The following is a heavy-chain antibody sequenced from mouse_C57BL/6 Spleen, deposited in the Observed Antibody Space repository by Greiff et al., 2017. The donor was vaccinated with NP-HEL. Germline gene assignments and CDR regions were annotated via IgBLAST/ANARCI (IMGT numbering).Heavy chain of an antibody. J-gene: IGHJ2*01. V-gene: IGHV1-82*01. CDR1: GYAFSSSW. D-gene: IGHD4-1*01. CDR3: ARSGTGSVRFDY. Sequence: QVQLQQSGPELVKPGASVKISCKASGYAFSSSWMNWVKQRPGKGLEWIGRIYPGDGDTNYNGKFKGKATLTADKSSSTAYMQLSSLTSEDSAVYFCARSGTGSVRFDYWGQGTTLTVSS. CDR2: IYPGDGDT.